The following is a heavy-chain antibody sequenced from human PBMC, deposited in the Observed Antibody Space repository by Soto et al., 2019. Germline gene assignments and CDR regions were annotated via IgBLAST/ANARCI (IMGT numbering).Heavy chain of an antibody. V-gene: IGHV1-18*01. Sequence: QVPLVQSGGEVKKPGASVKVSCKPAGYTFTNYVISWVRQAPGQGLEWMGWISPFNGHTKYPQKFQDRVTLTTDTSTSTAYMELRSLRFDDAGVYYCARDAGGGSYLAYWGQGTLVAVSS. D-gene: IGHD1-26*01. CDR2: ISPFNGHT. CDR3: ARDAGGGSYLAY. CDR1: GYTFTNYV. J-gene: IGHJ4*02.